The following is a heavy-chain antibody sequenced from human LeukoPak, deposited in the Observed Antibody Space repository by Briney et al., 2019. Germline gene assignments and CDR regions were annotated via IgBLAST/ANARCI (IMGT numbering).Heavy chain of an antibody. CDR1: GYSFTSYW. Sequence: GESLKISCKGSGYSFTSYWIGWVRQMPGKGLEWMGIIYPGDSDTRYSPSFQGQVTISADKSISTAYLQWSSLKASDTAMYYCARAYLGGYSGYEIVGNFDYWGQGTLVTVSS. CDR3: ARAYLGGYSGYEIVGNFDY. V-gene: IGHV5-51*01. J-gene: IGHJ4*02. D-gene: IGHD5-12*01. CDR2: IYPGDSDT.